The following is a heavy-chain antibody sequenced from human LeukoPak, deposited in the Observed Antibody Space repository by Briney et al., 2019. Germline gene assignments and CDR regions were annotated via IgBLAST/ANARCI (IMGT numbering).Heavy chain of an antibody. CDR1: GYTFTGSY. V-gene: IGHV1-2*02. D-gene: IGHD6-13*01. CDR3: AREMPIAAAGSAEYFQH. CDR2: INPKSGGK. Sequence: ASLKVSCKASGYTFTGSYMYWVRQAPGQGLERMGWINPKSGGKNYDQKFQGGVTMNRDTSISTAYMELSRLRSDDTAVYYCAREMPIAAAGSAEYFQHWGQGTLVTVSS. J-gene: IGHJ1*01.